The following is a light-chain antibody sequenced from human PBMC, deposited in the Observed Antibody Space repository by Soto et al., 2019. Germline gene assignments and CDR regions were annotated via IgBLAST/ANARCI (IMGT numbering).Light chain of an antibody. CDR1: QSIHTS. CDR3: QHYDRAPMWT. J-gene: IGKJ1*01. CDR2: DST. V-gene: IGKV3-20*01. Sequence: VLTQSPATLSLSPGERATLSCRASQSIHTSLAWYQQKPGQPPRLVVYDSTLRANGVPDRFSGSGSGTDFTLTISRLDPEDFAVYYCQHYDRAPMWTFGQGTKVDI.